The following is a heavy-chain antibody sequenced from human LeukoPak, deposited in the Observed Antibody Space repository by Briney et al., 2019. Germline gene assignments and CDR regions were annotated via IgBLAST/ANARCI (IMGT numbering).Heavy chain of an antibody. CDR1: GFTFKNAY. Sequence: GGSLRLSCAVSGFTFKNAYMTWVRQAPGKGLEWVGRIKTNADGGATDYAAPVKGRFSISRDDSKNALYLQMDSLKVEDTGVYFCTRPLGGIDIFDYWGQGTLVTVSS. CDR2: IKTNADGGAT. J-gene: IGHJ4*02. CDR3: TRPLGGIDIFDY. V-gene: IGHV3-15*01. D-gene: IGHD2-15*01.